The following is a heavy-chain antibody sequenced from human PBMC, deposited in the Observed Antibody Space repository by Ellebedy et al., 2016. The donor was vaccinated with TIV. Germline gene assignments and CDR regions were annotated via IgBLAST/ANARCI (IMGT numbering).Heavy chain of an antibody. CDR1: GFTFSSYG. V-gene: IGHV3-33*01. CDR3: ARWYGSGTYYLDP. Sequence: GESLKISCAASGFTFSSYGMHWVRQAPGKGLEWVAAIRNDGNNAYYADSVKGRFTISKENSKNTLYLQMNSLRAEGTALYYCARWYGSGTYYLDPWGQGTLVTVSS. J-gene: IGHJ5*01. CDR2: IRNDGNNA. D-gene: IGHD3-10*01.